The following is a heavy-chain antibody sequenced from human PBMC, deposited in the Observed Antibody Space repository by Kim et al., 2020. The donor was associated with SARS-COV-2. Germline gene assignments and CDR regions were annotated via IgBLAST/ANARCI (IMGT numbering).Heavy chain of an antibody. J-gene: IGHJ3*01. D-gene: IGHD3-22*01. CDR3: LRERRYDCSDWYACDV. Sequence: GGSLRLSCAASGFTVSQYSMAWVRQAPGKGLEWVSFIYRKASVHYADSARGRFTISTNNTKNTVYLQKNNIRIDDTGVYYCLRERRYDCSDWYACDVWG. CDR2: IYRKASV. CDR1: GFTVSQYS. V-gene: IGHV3-53*01.